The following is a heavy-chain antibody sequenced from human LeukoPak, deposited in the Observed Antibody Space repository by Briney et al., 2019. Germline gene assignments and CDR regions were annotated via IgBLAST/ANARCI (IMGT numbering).Heavy chain of an antibody. Sequence: PGGSLRLSCAASGFTFSSYSMNWVRQAPGKGLEWVSSISSSSSYIYYADSVKGRFTISRDNAKNSLYLQMNSLRAEDTAVYYCASVGGGGSSSPVDVWGKGTTVTVSS. V-gene: IGHV3-21*01. J-gene: IGHJ6*04. D-gene: IGHD6-6*01. CDR3: ASVGGGGSSSPVDV. CDR1: GFTFSSYS. CDR2: ISSSSSYI.